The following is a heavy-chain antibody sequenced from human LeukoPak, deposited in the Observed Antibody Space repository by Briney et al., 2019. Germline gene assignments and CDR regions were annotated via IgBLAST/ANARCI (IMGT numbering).Heavy chain of an antibody. V-gene: IGHV3-30-3*01. J-gene: IGHJ4*02. CDR2: ISFDGTNK. D-gene: IGHD3-10*01. Sequence: PGGSLRLSCAASGFTFSNYAMHWVRQAPGKGLEWVAVISFDGTNKYYANSVQGRFTISRDNSKNTLYLQMNSPRAEDTALYYCARDMYDNGWSSFDYWGQGTLVTVSS. CDR1: GFTFSNYA. CDR3: ARDMYDNGWSSFDY.